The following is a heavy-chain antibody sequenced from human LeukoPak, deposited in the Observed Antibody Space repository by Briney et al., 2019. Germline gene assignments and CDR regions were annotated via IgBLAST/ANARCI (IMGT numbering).Heavy chain of an antibody. J-gene: IGHJ4*02. CDR1: GGIFSSYA. D-gene: IGHD2-2*01. CDR2: ITPIFGTT. V-gene: IGHV1-69*06. Sequence: SVKVSYKASGGIFSSYAISWVRQAPGQGLEWMGGITPIFGTTNYAQKFQGRVTITADKSTSTAYMELSSLRSEDTAMYYCARTRRYCSSTSCYRDFDQWGQGTLVTVSS. CDR3: ARTRRYCSSTSCYRDFDQ.